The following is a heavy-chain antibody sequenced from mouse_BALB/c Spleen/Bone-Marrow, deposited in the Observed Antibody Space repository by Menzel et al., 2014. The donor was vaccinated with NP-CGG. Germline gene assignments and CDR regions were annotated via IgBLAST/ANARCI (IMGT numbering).Heavy chain of an antibody. CDR2: ISPYYGDV. V-gene: IGHV1-67*01. J-gene: IGHJ4*01. CDR3: ARWGFYDGYGGYAMDY. Sequence: QVQLKESGAELVRSGVSVKISCKGSGYTFSDYVMHWVKQSHPKSLEWIGVISPYYGDVTYNRNFKDKATMTVDKSSGTAYIELGSLTTEDSAIYCRARWGFYDGYGGYAMDYWGQGTSVTVAS. CDR1: GYTFSDYV. D-gene: IGHD2-3*01.